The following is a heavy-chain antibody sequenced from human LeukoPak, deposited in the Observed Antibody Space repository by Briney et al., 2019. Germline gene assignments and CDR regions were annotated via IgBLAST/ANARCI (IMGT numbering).Heavy chain of an antibody. V-gene: IGHV1-18*01. Sequence: ASVRVSYKASGYTFIDYGISWVRQPPGQRLEWMGWISTLTGNTNYAQMFPRRVAMTTDTSTSTAYMELRSLRSDYTGVYYCVRALGGEAYWGQGTLVTVSS. CDR3: VRALGGEAY. CDR2: ISTLTGNT. CDR1: GYTFIDYG. D-gene: IGHD3-16*01. J-gene: IGHJ4*02.